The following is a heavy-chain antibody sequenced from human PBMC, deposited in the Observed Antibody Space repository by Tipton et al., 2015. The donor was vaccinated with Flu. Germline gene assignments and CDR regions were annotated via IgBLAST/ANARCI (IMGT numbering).Heavy chain of an antibody. CDR1: GFTFSSYA. V-gene: IGHV3-23*01. D-gene: IGHD1-1*01. Sequence: SLRLSCAASGFTFSSYAMSWVRQARAPGKGLEWVSTISGSGDNTYYAGSVKGRFTISRDSSKNTLYLQLNSLRAEDTAVYYCAKAAAGINTAFDIWGQGTMVTVSS. J-gene: IGHJ3*02. CDR2: ISGSGDNT. CDR3: AKAAAGINTAFDI.